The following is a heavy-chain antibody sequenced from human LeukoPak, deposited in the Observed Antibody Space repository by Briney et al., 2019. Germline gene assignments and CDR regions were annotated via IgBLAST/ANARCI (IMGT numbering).Heavy chain of an antibody. CDR2: INPSGGST. V-gene: IGHV1-46*01. CDR1: GYTFTSYY. Sequence: VASVKVSCKASGYTFTSYYMHWVRQAPGQGLEWMGVINPSGGSTSNAQKFQGRVTMTRDTSTSTVYMELSSLRSEDTAVYYCARDSHLEFAYFQGADYWGQGTLVTVSS. J-gene: IGHJ4*02. D-gene: IGHD3-10*01. CDR3: ARDSHLEFAYFQGADY.